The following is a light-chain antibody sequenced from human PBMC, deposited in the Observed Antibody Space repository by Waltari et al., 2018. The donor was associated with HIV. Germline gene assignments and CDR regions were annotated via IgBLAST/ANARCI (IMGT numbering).Light chain of an antibody. V-gene: IGKV3-11*01. CDR1: QSVSSP. J-gene: IGKJ4*01. Sequence: VFTLSPATLSFSPCERATLACRASQSVSSPLAWYQQKPRQPPRLLIYDASNSPTGIPARFSGSGSGTDFTLTISSLEPEDFAVYYCQQRSNWPLTFGGGTKVEIK. CDR2: DAS. CDR3: QQRSNWPLT.